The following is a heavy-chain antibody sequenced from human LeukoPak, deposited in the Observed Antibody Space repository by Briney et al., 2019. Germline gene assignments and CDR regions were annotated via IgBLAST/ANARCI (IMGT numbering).Heavy chain of an antibody. V-gene: IGHV4-34*01. J-gene: IGHJ4*02. Sequence: SETLSLTCAVYGGSFSGYYWSWIRQPPGKGLEWIGEINHSGSTNYNPSLKSRVTISVDTSKNQFSLKLSSVTAADTAVYYCARASLGYCSSTSCSTFDYWGQGTLVTVSS. CDR3: ARASLGYCSSTSCSTFDY. CDR2: INHSGST. D-gene: IGHD2-2*01. CDR1: GGSFSGYY.